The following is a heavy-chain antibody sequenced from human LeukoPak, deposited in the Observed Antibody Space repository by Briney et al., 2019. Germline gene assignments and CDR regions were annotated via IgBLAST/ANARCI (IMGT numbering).Heavy chain of an antibody. CDR1: GFTFGSYS. CDR2: ISSSSSYI. CDR3: AKGGQQQPVTPFDY. V-gene: IGHV3-21*04. D-gene: IGHD6-13*01. Sequence: GGSLRLSCAASGFTFGSYSMNWVRQAPGKGLEWVSSISSSSSYIYYADSVKGRFTISRDNSKNTLYLQMNSLRAEDTAVYYCAKGGQQQPVTPFDYWGQGTLVTVSS. J-gene: IGHJ4*02.